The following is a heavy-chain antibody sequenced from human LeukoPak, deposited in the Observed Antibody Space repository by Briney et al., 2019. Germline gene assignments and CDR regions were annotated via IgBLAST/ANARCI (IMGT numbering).Heavy chain of an antibody. CDR1: GYTFTSYY. CDR2: INPSGGST. J-gene: IGHJ5*02. CDR3: ARGGYCSGGSCYLEEAEGWFDP. D-gene: IGHD2-15*01. V-gene: IGHV1-46*01. Sequence: ASVKVSCKASGYTFTSYYMHWVRRAPGQGLEWMGIINPSGGSTSYAQKFQGRVTMTRDTSTSTVYMELSSLRSEDTAVYYCARGGYCSGGSCYLEEAEGWFDPWGQGTLVTVSS.